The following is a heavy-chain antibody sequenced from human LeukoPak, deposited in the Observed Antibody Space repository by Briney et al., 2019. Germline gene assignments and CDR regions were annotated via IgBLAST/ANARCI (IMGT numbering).Heavy chain of an antibody. V-gene: IGHV3-7*01. CDR3: ARLFGGVTTLDY. CDR2: ITPDGSSG. D-gene: IGHD4-17*01. Sequence: PGGSLRLSCAGTGFSFSDFWMSWVRQGPGKGLEWVASITPDGSSGRYVDAATGRFTISRDNARATVFLQMNSLREEDTGVYFCARLFGGVTTLDYWGQGARVTVSS. J-gene: IGHJ4*02. CDR1: GFSFSDFW.